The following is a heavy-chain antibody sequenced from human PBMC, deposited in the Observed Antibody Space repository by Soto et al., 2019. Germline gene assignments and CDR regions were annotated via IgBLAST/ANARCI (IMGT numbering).Heavy chain of an antibody. Sequence: QVQVQESGPGLVKPSETLSLTCTVSGGSVSSGSYYWSWIRQPPGKGLEWIGYVYYSGNTNYNPSLNRRDTNSQDKSKHQFSLKLRAVTAADTAVYYCASSIVVTTSTHAFDIWGQGAMVTVSS. J-gene: IGHJ3*02. CDR2: VYYSGNT. V-gene: IGHV4-61*01. CDR3: ASSIVVTTSTHAFDI. CDR1: GGSVSSGSYY. D-gene: IGHD2-21*02.